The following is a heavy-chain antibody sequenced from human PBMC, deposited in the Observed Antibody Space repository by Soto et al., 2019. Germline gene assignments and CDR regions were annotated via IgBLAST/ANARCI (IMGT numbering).Heavy chain of an antibody. CDR3: AAITLTKGYFDWLIDY. Sequence: SVRVSCKASGFTFTSSAVQWVRQARGQCLEWIGWIVVGSGNTNYAQKFQEGVTITRDMSTSTAYMELSSLRSEDTAVYYCAAITLTKGYFDWLIDYWGQGTLVTVSS. D-gene: IGHD3-9*01. J-gene: IGHJ4*02. CDR2: IVVGSGNT. V-gene: IGHV1-58*01. CDR1: GFTFTSSA.